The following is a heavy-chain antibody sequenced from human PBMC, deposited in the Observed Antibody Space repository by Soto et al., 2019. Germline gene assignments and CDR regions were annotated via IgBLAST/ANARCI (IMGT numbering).Heavy chain of an antibody. J-gene: IGHJ6*02. Sequence: SETLSLTCTVSGGSISSFSWSWIRQPPGKGLEWIGYIYFSGSTNYNPSLKSRVTISVDTSKNQFSLNLSSVTAADTAVYYCARGTSWSGMDVWGQGTTVTVSS. CDR1: GGSISSFS. CDR3: ARGTSWSGMDV. V-gene: IGHV4-59*01. CDR2: IYFSGST. D-gene: IGHD2-2*01.